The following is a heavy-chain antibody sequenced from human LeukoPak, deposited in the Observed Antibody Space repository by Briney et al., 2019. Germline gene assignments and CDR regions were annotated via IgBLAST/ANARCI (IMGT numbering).Heavy chain of an antibody. CDR3: ASSGYYSRSVDY. CDR1: GGSISSSGYY. J-gene: IGHJ4*02. CDR2: IYYSGST. D-gene: IGHD3-22*01. Sequence: KPSETLSLTCTVSGGSISSSGYYWGWIRQPPGKGLEWIGSIYYSGSTYYNPSLKSRLTISVDTSKNQFSLKLSSVTAADTAVYYCASSGYYSRSVDYWGQGTLVTVSS. V-gene: IGHV4-39*07.